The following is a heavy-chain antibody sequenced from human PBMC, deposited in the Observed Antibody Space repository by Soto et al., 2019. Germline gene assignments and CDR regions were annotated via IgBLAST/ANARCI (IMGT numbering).Heavy chain of an antibody. J-gene: IGHJ4*02. V-gene: IGHV1-69*13. CDR2: IIPIFGTA. CDR3: ARDDSSSSNGGFDY. D-gene: IGHD6-6*01. Sequence: SVKVSCKASGGTFSSYAISWLRQSPGQGLEWMGGIIPIFGTANYAQKFQGRVTITADESTSTAYMELSSLRSEDTAVYYCARDDSSSSNGGFDYWGQGTLVTVSS. CDR1: GGTFSSYA.